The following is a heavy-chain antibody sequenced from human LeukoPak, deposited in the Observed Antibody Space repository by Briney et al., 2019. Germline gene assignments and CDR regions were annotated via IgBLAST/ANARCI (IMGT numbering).Heavy chain of an antibody. D-gene: IGHD3-22*01. CDR3: ARGADRSGPNNYYFDY. Sequence: GGSLRLSCAASGFIFSSYVMHWVRQAPGKGLEWVAVISYDESKKYYADSVKGRFTISRDNSKSTLYVQMNSLRPEDTAVYYCARGADRSGPNNYYFDYWGQGTLVTVSS. V-gene: IGHV3-30-3*01. CDR1: GFIFSSYV. J-gene: IGHJ4*02. CDR2: ISYDESKK.